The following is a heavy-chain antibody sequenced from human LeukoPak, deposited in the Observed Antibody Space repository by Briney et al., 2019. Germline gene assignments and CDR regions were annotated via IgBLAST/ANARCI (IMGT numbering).Heavy chain of an antibody. Sequence: GASVKVSCKASGYTFTSYGISWVRQAPGQGLEWMGWISAYNGNTNYVQKLQGRVTMTTDTSTSTAYMELRSLRSDDTAVYYCARGDSSSWYARPFDYWGQGTLVTVSS. V-gene: IGHV1-18*01. J-gene: IGHJ4*02. CDR1: GYTFTSYG. CDR2: ISAYNGNT. D-gene: IGHD6-13*01. CDR3: ARGDSSSWYARPFDY.